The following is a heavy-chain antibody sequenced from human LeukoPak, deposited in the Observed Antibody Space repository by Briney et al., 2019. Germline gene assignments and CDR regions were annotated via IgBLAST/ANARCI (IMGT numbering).Heavy chain of an antibody. Sequence: PGGSLRLSCAASGFTFSSYAMHWVRQAPGKGLEWVAVIPYDGTNKYYADSVKGRFTISRDNSKNTLDLQMNSLRAEDTAVYYCARGVRGDCSSTSCYTLYYYYYMDVWGKGTTVTVSS. D-gene: IGHD2-2*02. CDR2: IPYDGTNK. CDR1: GFTFSSYA. V-gene: IGHV3-30-3*01. CDR3: ARGVRGDCSSTSCYTLYYYYYMDV. J-gene: IGHJ6*03.